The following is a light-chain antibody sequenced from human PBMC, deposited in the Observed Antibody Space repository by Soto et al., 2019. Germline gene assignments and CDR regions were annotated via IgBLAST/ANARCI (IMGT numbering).Light chain of an antibody. J-gene: IGLJ1*01. V-gene: IGLV2-14*01. CDR2: DVS. CDR3: SSYTSSSTSSA. CDR1: SSDVGGYNY. Sequence: CVLTQPASVSGSPGRSITISCTGTSSDVGGYNYVSWYQQHPGKAPKLMIYDVSNRPSGVSNRFSGSKSGNTASLTISGLQAEDEADYSCSSYTSSSTSSAFGTGTKVPVL.